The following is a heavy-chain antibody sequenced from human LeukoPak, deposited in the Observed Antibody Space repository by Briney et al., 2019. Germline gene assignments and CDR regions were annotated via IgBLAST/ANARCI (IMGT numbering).Heavy chain of an antibody. J-gene: IGHJ5*02. V-gene: IGHV1-18*01. Sequence: ASVKVSCKASGYTFTIYGISWVRQAPGQGLEWTGWISPNNGDTKYAQKLQGRVTMTTDTSTNTAYMELRSLTSDDTAVYFCARDGGREVATITPNWFDPWGQGTLVTVSS. CDR2: ISPNNGDT. D-gene: IGHD5-24*01. CDR3: ARDGGREVATITPNWFDP. CDR1: GYTFTIYG.